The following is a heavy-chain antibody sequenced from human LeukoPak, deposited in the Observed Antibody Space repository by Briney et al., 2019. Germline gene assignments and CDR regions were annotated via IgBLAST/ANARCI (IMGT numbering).Heavy chain of an antibody. Sequence: GGSLRLSCAASELSVSSHYMSWVRQAPGKGLEWVSVIYSGGSTHYADSVKGRFTISRDTSKNMLNLQMNRLRADDTAVYYCARDVSPTWFGDLRMGWYFDLWGRGTLVTVSS. V-gene: IGHV3-53*01. CDR1: ELSVSSHY. CDR2: IYSGGST. CDR3: ARDVSPTWFGDLRMGWYFDL. D-gene: IGHD3-10*01. J-gene: IGHJ2*01.